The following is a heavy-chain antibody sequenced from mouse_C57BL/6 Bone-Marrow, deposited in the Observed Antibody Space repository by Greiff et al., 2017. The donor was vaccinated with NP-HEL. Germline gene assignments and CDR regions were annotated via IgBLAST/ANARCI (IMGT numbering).Heavy chain of an antibody. CDR2: IFPGSGST. CDR3: PLSSYGGWYFDV. CDR1: GYTFTDYY. D-gene: IGHD1-1*01. Sequence: SGPELVKPGASVKISCKASGYTFTDYYINWVKQRPGQGLEWIGWIFPGSGSTYYNEKFKGKATLTVDKSSSTAYMLLSSLTSEDSAVYFCPLSSYGGWYFDVWGTGTTVTVSS. J-gene: IGHJ1*03. V-gene: IGHV1-75*01.